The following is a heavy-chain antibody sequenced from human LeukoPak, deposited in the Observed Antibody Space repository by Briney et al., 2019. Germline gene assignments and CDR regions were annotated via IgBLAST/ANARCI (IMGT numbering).Heavy chain of an antibody. CDR1: GFTFNNYW. CDR2: IKYDGREK. J-gene: IGHJ4*02. CDR3: ARELHYYDSSGYY. Sequence: GGSLRLSCVASGFTFNNYWLSWVRQAPGKGLEWVANIKYDGREKYYVDSAKGRFTISRDNAKNSLYLQMNSLRAEDTAVYYCARELHYYDSSGYYWGQGTLVTVSS. D-gene: IGHD3-22*01. V-gene: IGHV3-7*01.